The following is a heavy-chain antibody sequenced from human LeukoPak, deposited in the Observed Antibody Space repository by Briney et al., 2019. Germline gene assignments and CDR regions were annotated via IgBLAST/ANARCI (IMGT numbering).Heavy chain of an antibody. CDR3: ARIPASSGCYYAEYFQH. J-gene: IGHJ1*01. Sequence: ASVKVSCKASGYTFTSYDINWVRQATGQGLEWMGWMNPNSGNTGYAQKFQGRVTMTRNTSISTAYMELSSLRSEDTAVYYCARIPASSGCYYAEYFQHWGQGTLVTVSS. V-gene: IGHV1-8*01. D-gene: IGHD3-22*01. CDR2: MNPNSGNT. CDR1: GYTFTSYD.